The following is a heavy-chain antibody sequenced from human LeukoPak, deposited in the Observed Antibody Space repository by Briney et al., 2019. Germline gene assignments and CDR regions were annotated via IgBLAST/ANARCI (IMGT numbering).Heavy chain of an antibody. CDR2: ISGSSGGGT. V-gene: IGHV3-23*01. D-gene: IGHD5/OR15-5a*01. CDR3: ARVMDYYYYYGMDV. Sequence: GGSLRLSCAASGFTFSSYAMSWVRQAPGKGLEWVSAISGSSGGGTYYADSVKGRFTISRDNAKNSLYLQMNSLRDEDTAVYYCARVMDYYYYYGMDVWGQGTTVTVSS. J-gene: IGHJ6*02. CDR1: GFTFSSYA.